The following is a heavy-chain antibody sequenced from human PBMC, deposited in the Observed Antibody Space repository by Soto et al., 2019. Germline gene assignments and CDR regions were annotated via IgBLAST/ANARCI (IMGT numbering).Heavy chain of an antibody. J-gene: IGHJ5*02. CDR1: GGSFSGYY. V-gene: IGHV4-34*01. Sequence: SETLSHTCAVYGGSFSGYYWSWIRQPPGKGLEWTGEINHSGSTNYNPSLKSRVTISVDTSKNQVSLKLSSVTAADTAVYYCASLSSYYDFCSGWYWFDPWGQGTLVTVSS. CDR3: ASLSSYYDFCSGWYWFDP. CDR2: INHSGST. D-gene: IGHD3-3*01.